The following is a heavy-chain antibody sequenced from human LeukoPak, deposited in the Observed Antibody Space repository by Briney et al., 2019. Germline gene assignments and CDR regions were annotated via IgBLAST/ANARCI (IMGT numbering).Heavy chain of an antibody. D-gene: IGHD3-3*01. CDR2: IIPIFGTA. V-gene: IGHV1-69*13. Sequence: SVKVSCKASGGTFSSYAISWVRQAPGQGLEWMGGIIPIFGTANYAQKFQGRVTITADESTSTVYMELSSLRSEDTAVYYCARAAWDFWSGSGIYYYYYMDVWGKGTTVTVSS. CDR1: GGTFSSYA. CDR3: ARAAWDFWSGSGIYYYYYMDV. J-gene: IGHJ6*03.